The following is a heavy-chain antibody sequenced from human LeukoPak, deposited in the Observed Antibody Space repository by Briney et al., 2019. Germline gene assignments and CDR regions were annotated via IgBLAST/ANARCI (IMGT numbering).Heavy chain of an antibody. Sequence: PGGSLRLSCAASGFTFSSYWMSWVRQAPGKGLEWVANIKQDGSEKYYVDSVKGRFTISRDNAKNSLYLQMNSLRAEDTAVYYCAREGGDGYNVGFDYWGQGTLVTVSS. CDR1: GFTFSSYW. D-gene: IGHD5-24*01. CDR3: AREGGDGYNVGFDY. J-gene: IGHJ4*02. V-gene: IGHV3-7*01. CDR2: IKQDGSEK.